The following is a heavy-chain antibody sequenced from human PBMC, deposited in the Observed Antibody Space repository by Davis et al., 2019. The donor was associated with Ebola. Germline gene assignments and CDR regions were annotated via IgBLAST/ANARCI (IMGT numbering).Heavy chain of an antibody. CDR3: AKDAVNYDFWCGYLKSYYYYYGMDV. D-gene: IGHD3-3*01. Sequence: SLKISCAASGFTISSYSMHWVRQAPGKGQEWVAVISYDGSNKYYADSVKGRLTISRDNSRNTLNLQMNRLRAEDTVVYYCAKDAVNYDFWCGYLKSYYYYYGMDVWGQGTTVTVSS. J-gene: IGHJ6*02. CDR2: ISYDGSNK. V-gene: IGHV3-30*18. CDR1: GFTISSYS.